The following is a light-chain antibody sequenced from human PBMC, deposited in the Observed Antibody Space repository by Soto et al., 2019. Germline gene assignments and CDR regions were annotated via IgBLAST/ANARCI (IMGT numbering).Light chain of an antibody. CDR2: DDD. J-gene: IGLJ3*02. V-gene: IGLV3-21*02. CDR3: QVWNSSSDPWV. Sequence: SYALTQPPSVSVAPGQTAMITCGGTNIGNKSVHWYHQRPGQAPVLVVYDDDDRPSGIPERFSGSNSGNTATLTISRVEAGEEADDYCQVWNSSSDPWVFGGGTKLTVL. CDR1: NIGNKS.